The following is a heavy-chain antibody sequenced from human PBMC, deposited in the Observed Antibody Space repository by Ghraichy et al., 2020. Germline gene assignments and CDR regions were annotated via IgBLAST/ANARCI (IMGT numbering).Heavy chain of an antibody. CDR3: AKDGIHYYDSSGYYR. J-gene: IGHJ4*02. CDR2: ISGSGGST. CDR1: GFTFSSYA. V-gene: IGHV3-23*01. D-gene: IGHD3-22*01. Sequence: GGSLRLSCAASGFTFSSYAMSWVRQAPGKGLEWVSAISGSGGSTYYADSVKGRFTISRDNSKNTLYLQMNSLRAEDTAVYYCAKDGIHYYDSSGYYRWGQGILVTVSS.